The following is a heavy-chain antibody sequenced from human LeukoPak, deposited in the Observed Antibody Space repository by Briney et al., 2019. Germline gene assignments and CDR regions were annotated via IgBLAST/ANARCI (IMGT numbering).Heavy chain of an antibody. CDR1: GFTFSSYA. D-gene: IGHD5-18*01. J-gene: IGHJ4*02. Sequence: PGGSLRLSCAASGFTFSSYAMSWVRQAPGKGVEGVSAISGSGGSTYYAASVMGPFTISRHNSTTPLYLQMNSLTAEDTAVYYCAKDKKIGYSYGPEFDYWGQGTLVTVSS. V-gene: IGHV3-23*01. CDR3: AKDKKIGYSYGPEFDY. CDR2: ISGSGGST.